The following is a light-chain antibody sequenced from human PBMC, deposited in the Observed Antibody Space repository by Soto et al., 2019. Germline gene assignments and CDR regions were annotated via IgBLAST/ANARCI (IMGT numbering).Light chain of an antibody. Sequence: QSVLTQPPSVSGAPGHRVTISCTGSSSNIGAGYDVHWYQQLPGTAPKLLIYANNNRPSGVPDRFAGSKSGTSVSLAITGLQSDDEADYYCQSYDSSLSGYVFGTGTKVTVL. V-gene: IGLV1-40*01. J-gene: IGLJ1*01. CDR3: QSYDSSLSGYV. CDR1: SSNIGAGYD. CDR2: ANN.